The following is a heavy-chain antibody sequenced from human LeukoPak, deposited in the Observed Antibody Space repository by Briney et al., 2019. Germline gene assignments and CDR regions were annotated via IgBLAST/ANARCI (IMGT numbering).Heavy chain of an antibody. CDR2: FDPEEAKM. Sequence: ASVKLSCKVSGNSLSELSIQWVRQAPGKGLECVGGFDPEEAKMVYAQNFQGRVTMTDDTSTQTAYMELGGLTSGDTAVYYCTTRSGDFWSGFVNWGQGTLVTVSS. J-gene: IGHJ4*02. CDR1: GNSLSELS. D-gene: IGHD3-3*01. V-gene: IGHV1-24*01. CDR3: TTRSGDFWSGFVN.